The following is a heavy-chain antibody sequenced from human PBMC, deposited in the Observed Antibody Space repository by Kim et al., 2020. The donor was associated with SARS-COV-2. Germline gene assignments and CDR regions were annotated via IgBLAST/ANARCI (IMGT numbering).Heavy chain of an antibody. D-gene: IGHD3-10*01. CDR3: ASRGVRAYSGAFDI. V-gene: IGHV5-51*01. J-gene: IGHJ3*02. Sequence: SPALKGKVTISADKSISTAYLQWSSLKASDTAMYYCASRGVRAYSGAFDIWGQGTMVTVSS.